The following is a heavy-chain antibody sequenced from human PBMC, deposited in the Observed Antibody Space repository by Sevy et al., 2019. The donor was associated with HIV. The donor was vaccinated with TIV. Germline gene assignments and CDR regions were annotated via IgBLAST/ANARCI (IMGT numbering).Heavy chain of an antibody. D-gene: IGHD3-10*01. Sequence: GGSLRLSCAASGFTFSSYAMHWVRQAPGKGLEWVAVISYDGSNKYYADSVKGRFTISRDNSKNTLYLQMNSLRAEDTAVYYCARGGDYYSSGSNDYWGQGTLVTVSS. V-gene: IGHV3-30-3*01. CDR2: ISYDGSNK. J-gene: IGHJ4*02. CDR1: GFTFSSYA. CDR3: ARGGDYYSSGSNDY.